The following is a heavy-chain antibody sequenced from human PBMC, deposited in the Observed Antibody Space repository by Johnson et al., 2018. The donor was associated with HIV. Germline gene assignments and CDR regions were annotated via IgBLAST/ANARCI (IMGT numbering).Heavy chain of an antibody. D-gene: IGHD4-17*01. Sequence: QVPLVESGGGFVKPGGSLRLSCKASGFTFSDYFMSWIRQAPGKGLECISYLSSSGSSIYYTDSLKGRFTISRDNAKNSLYLQMNSLKVEDTGVYYCARDSTPWGGDYVGYAFDLWGQGTVVTVSS. CDR2: LSSSGSSI. CDR1: GFTFSDYF. CDR3: ARDSTPWGGDYVGYAFDL. V-gene: IGHV3-11*04. J-gene: IGHJ3*01.